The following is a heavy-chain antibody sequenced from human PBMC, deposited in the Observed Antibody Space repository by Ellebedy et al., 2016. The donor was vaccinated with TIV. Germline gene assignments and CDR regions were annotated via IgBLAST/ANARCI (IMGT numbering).Heavy chain of an antibody. D-gene: IGHD1-1*01. CDR3: ARIKSATSAFDP. CDR1: GYTFSAHY. Sequence: ASVKVSCKASGYTFSAHYMHWVRQAPGQGLEGMGWIDPSSGATHYAKEFQGRVTLTRDTSIKIVHMELNNLRSDDTAIYYCARIKSATSAFDPWGQGTLVSVSS. CDR2: IDPSSGAT. V-gene: IGHV1-2*02. J-gene: IGHJ5*02.